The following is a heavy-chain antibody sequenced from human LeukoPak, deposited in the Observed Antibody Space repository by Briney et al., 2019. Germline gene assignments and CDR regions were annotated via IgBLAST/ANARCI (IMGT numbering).Heavy chain of an antibody. CDR2: INHSGST. CDR1: GGSFSGYY. CDR3: ARGRWELRFDY. D-gene: IGHD1-26*01. V-gene: IGHV4-34*01. Sequence: SETLSLTCAVYGGSFSGYYWSWVRQPPGKGLEWIGEINHSGSTNYNPSLKSRVTISVDTSKNQFSLKLSSVTAADTAAYYCARGRWELRFDYWGQGTLVTVSS. J-gene: IGHJ4*02.